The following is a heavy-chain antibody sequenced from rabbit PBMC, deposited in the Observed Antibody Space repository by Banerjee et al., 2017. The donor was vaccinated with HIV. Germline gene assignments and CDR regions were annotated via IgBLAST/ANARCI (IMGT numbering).Heavy chain of an antibody. CDR3: ARYVDNSLHGMDL. V-gene: IGHV1S7*01. Sequence: EWIGSIYTGDGSTYYANWVNGRITISSDNAQNTVDLQMNSLTAADTATYFCARYVDNSLHGMDLWGPGTLVTVS. D-gene: IGHD4-1*01. J-gene: IGHJ6*01. CDR2: IYTGDGST.